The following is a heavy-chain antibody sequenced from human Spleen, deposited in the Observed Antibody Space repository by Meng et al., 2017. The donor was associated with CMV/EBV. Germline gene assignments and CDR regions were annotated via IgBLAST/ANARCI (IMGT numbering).Heavy chain of an antibody. CDR3: ARDLEYCGSTDCFEDCFDP. Sequence: TLIDDGISWVRQAPGQGLEWMGWISAYNGDTNYARKLRGRVTMTTDTSTTTAYMELRSLRSDDTAVYYCARDLEYCGSTDCFEDCFDPWGQGTLVTVSS. V-gene: IGHV1-18*01. CDR2: ISAYNGDT. D-gene: IGHD2-2*01. J-gene: IGHJ5*02. CDR1: TLIDDG.